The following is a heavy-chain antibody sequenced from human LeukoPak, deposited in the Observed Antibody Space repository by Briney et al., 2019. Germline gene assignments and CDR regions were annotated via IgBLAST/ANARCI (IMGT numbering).Heavy chain of an antibody. Sequence: PSETLSLTCTVSGGSISSSSFYWGWIRQSPGKGLEWIGQINHSGGTDYHPSLKSRITISLDTSKNQFSLNLNSVTAADTALYYCVRGMLRGVFVYWGQGTPVTVSS. CDR2: INHSGGT. V-gene: IGHV4-39*07. CDR1: GGSISSSSFY. CDR3: VRGMLRGVFVY. J-gene: IGHJ4*02. D-gene: IGHD3-10*01.